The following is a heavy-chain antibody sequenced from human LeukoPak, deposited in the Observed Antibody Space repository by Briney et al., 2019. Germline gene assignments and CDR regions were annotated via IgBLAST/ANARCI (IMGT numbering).Heavy chain of an antibody. CDR1: GYTFTSYD. Sequence: ASVKVSCKASGYTFTSYDINWVRQATGQGLEWMGWMNPNSGNTGYAQKFQGRVTMTRNTSISTAYMELSSLRSEDTAVYYCARGFPRAYSSSWSYFDYWGQGTLVTVSS. CDR3: ARGFPRAYSSSWSYFDY. J-gene: IGHJ4*02. D-gene: IGHD6-13*01. V-gene: IGHV1-8*01. CDR2: MNPNSGNT.